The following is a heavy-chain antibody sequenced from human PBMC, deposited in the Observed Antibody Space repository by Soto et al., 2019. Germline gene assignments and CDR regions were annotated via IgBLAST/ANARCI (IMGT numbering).Heavy chain of an antibody. J-gene: IGHJ4*02. Sequence: PGGSLRLSCAASGFTFSSYAMHWVSQAPGKGLGWVAVISYDGSNKYYADSVNGRSPISSDNSKNTLYLQMISLRAEDTDASYYARDQERWLRIPTPPGDWGEGTLVTVSS. D-gene: IGHD5-12*01. V-gene: IGHV3-30-3*01. CDR3: ARDQERWLRIPTPPGD. CDR2: ISYDGSNK. CDR1: GFTFSSYA.